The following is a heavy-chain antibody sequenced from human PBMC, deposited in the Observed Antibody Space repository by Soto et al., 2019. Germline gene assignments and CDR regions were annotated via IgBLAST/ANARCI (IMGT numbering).Heavy chain of an antibody. J-gene: IGHJ5*02. V-gene: IGHV4-34*01. CDR3: ARGSIVVVPAARNWFDP. CDR1: GGSFSGYY. CDR2: INHSGST. Sequence: PSETLSLTCAVYGGSFSGYYWSWIRQPPGKGLEWIGEINHSGSTNYNPSLKSRVTISVDTSKNQFSLKLSSVTAADTAVYYCARGSIVVVPAARNWFDPWAREPWSPSPQ. D-gene: IGHD2-2*01.